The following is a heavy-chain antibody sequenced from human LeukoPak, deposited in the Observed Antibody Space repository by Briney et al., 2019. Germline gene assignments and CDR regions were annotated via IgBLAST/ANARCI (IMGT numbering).Heavy chain of an antibody. CDR1: GFTFSSYA. J-gene: IGHJ4*02. V-gene: IGHV3-23*01. CDR2: ISGSGGTT. CDR3: AKAPMEDSWYIHFDY. D-gene: IGHD6-13*01. Sequence: PGGSLRLSCAASGFTFSSYAVSWVRQAPGKGLEWVSSISGSGGTTYYADSVKGRFTISRDNSKNTLYLQINSLRAEDTAIYYCAKAPMEDSWYIHFDYWGQGTLVTVSS.